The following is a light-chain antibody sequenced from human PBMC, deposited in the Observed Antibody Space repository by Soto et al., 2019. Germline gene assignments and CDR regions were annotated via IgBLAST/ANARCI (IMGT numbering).Light chain of an antibody. Sequence: ELVLTQSQVNLSLSPGERSTLSCRASQSVSNYLAWYQQKPGQAPRLLIYDISNRATGIPARFSGSGSGTDFTLTISSLEPEDFAVYYCQQRNYWQVTFGQGTLLEV. CDR3: QQRNYWQVT. CDR1: QSVSNY. V-gene: IGKV3D-11*02. J-gene: IGKJ5*01. CDR2: DIS.